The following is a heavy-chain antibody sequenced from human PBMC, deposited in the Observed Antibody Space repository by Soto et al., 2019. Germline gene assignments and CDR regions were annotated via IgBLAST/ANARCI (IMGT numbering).Heavy chain of an antibody. Sequence: VQLVESGGDLVQPGGSLRLSCTTSDFTFANAWMHWVRQAPGKGLEWVGRITSKAHGGTTDYAAPVKGRFSISREDSKNTLYLQMNSLRFDDTALYYCTTGGSESWGWGQGALVTVSS. CDR2: ITSKAHGGTT. V-gene: IGHV3-15*07. CDR3: TTGGSESWG. D-gene: IGHD5-12*01. CDR1: DFTFANAW. J-gene: IGHJ4*02.